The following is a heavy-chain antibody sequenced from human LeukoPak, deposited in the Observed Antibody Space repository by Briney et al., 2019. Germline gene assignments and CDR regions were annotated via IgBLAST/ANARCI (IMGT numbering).Heavy chain of an antibody. V-gene: IGHV4-39*07. D-gene: IGHD4-11*01. Sequence: SETLSLTCIVSGGSISSSSYHCGWIRQPPGKGLEWIGNIYYSGSTYYNPSLKSRVTMSVDTSKNQFSLKLSSVTAADTAVYYCASRLTTVTTWRRSDAFDIWGQGTMVTVSS. CDR3: ASRLTTVTTWRRSDAFDI. CDR2: IYYSGST. J-gene: IGHJ3*02. CDR1: GGSISSSSYH.